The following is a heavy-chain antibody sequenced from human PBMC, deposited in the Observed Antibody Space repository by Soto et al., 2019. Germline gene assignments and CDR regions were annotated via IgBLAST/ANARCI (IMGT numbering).Heavy chain of an antibody. Sequence: PSETLSLTCTVSGGSISSYYWSWIRQPPGKGLEWIGYIYDSGSTNYNPSLKSRVTISVDTSKNQFSLKLSSVTAANTAVYYCARLLWSRGDWFDPWGQGTLVTVS. J-gene: IGHJ5*02. D-gene: IGHD3-10*01. V-gene: IGHV4-59*08. CDR3: ARLLWSRGDWFDP. CDR1: GGSISSYY. CDR2: IYDSGST.